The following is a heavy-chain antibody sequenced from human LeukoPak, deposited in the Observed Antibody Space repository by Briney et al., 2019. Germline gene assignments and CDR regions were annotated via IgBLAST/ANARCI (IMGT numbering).Heavy chain of an antibody. V-gene: IGHV3-74*01. CDR1: GFTVSSNY. Sequence: GGSLRVSCAASGFTVSSNYMSWVRQAPGKGLVWVSRINSDGSSTSYADSVKGRFTISRDNAKNTLYLQMNSLRAEDTAVYYCARDPDEWIQLGHFDYWGQGTLVTVSS. CDR3: ARDPDEWIQLGHFDY. J-gene: IGHJ4*02. D-gene: IGHD5-18*01. CDR2: INSDGSST.